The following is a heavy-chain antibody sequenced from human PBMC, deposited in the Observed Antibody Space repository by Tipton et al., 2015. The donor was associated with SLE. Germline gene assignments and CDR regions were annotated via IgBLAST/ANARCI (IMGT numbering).Heavy chain of an antibody. CDR2: INHSGST. CDR3: ARGLGTYSSGWRYSSSSMDV. J-gene: IGHJ6*03. Sequence: TLSLTCAVYGWSFSGDYWSCIRQPPGKGLEWIGEINHSGSTKYNPSLKSRVTISVDTSKNQFSLKLSSVTAADTAVYYCARGLGTYSSGWRYSSSSMDVWGKGTPVTVSS. CDR1: GWSFSGDY. D-gene: IGHD6-19*01. V-gene: IGHV4-34*01.